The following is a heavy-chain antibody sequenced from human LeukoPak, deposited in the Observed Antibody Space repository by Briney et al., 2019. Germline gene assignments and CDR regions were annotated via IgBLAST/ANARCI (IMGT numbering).Heavy chain of an antibody. CDR2: ISGSGVST. CDR3: AKMMSGAAYYYDPGY. J-gene: IGHJ4*02. D-gene: IGHD3-16*01. Sequence: PGGSLRLSCAASGFTFSRYAMSWVRQAPGKGLEWVSAISGSGVSTYYADSVKGRFTISRDNSKNTLHLQIDSLRAEDTALYYCAKMMSGAAYYYDPGYWGQGTLVTVSS. V-gene: IGHV3-23*01. CDR1: GFTFSRYA.